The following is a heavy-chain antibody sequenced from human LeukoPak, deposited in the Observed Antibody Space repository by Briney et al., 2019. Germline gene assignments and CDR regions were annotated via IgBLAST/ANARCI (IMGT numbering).Heavy chain of an antibody. D-gene: IGHD4-23*01. CDR3: ARAETTVVTPFYYYYYYMDV. CDR2: MNPNSGNT. CDR1: GYTFTSYD. J-gene: IGHJ6*03. Sequence: ASVKVSCKASGYTFTSYDINWVRQATGQGLEWMGWMNPNSGNTGYAQKFQGRVTITRNTSISTAYMELRSLRYDDTAVYYCARAETTVVTPFYYYYYYMDVWGKGTTVTVSS. V-gene: IGHV1-8*03.